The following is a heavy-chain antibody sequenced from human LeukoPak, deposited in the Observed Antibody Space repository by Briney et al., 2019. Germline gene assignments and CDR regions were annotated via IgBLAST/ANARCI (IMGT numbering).Heavy chain of an antibody. CDR2: IYHSGST. V-gene: IGHV4-59*04. J-gene: IGHJ3*02. Sequence: PSETLSLTCTVSGASISNYYWSWIRQPPGKGLEWIGYIYHSGSTYYNPSLKSRVTISVDRSKNQFSLKLSSVTAADTAVYYCARRLYQLSRYAFDMWGQGTMVTVSS. CDR1: GASISNYY. CDR3: ARRLYQLSRYAFDM. D-gene: IGHD3-16*02.